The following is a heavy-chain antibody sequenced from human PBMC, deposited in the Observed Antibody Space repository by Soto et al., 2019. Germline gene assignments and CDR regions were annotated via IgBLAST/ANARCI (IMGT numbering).Heavy chain of an antibody. CDR2: IKGDGSSR. J-gene: IGHJ4*02. CDR1: GFTFSNYW. CDR3: ARGGLYAYYNDI. D-gene: IGHD3-10*01. V-gene: IGHV3-74*01. Sequence: EVQLVESGGGLVQPGESPRLSCAASGFTFSNYWMHWFRQAPGEGLVWVSRIKGDGSSRDYADSVKGRFTVSRDNAENTVYLQMNSLRAEDSATYYCARGGLYAYYNDIWGQGTLVTVSS.